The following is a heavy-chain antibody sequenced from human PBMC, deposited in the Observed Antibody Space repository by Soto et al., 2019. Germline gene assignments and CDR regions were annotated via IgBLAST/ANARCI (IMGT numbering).Heavy chain of an antibody. V-gene: IGHV3-30-3*01. Sequence: QVQLVESGGGVVQPGRSLRLSCAASGFTFSSYAMHWVRQAPGKGPEWVAVISYDGSSKTYADSVKGQFTISRDNSKNSLFLQINNLRPEDTAVYYCARRYSDYSSVWSDAFDIWGQGTIVSVSS. D-gene: IGHD6-19*01. J-gene: IGHJ3*02. CDR2: ISYDGSSK. CDR3: ARRYSDYSSVWSDAFDI. CDR1: GFTFSSYA.